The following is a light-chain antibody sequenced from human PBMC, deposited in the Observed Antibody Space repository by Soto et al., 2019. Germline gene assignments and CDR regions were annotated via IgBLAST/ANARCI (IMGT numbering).Light chain of an antibody. V-gene: IGKV3-11*01. J-gene: IGKJ1*01. CDR1: QFLSSY. Sequence: EVVLTQSPATLSLAPGEGATLSCRASQFLSSYLAWYQQKPGQPPRLLIYDTSNRATGIPARFSGSRSGTDFTLTISSLEPEDLAVYYCQQRSNWPRTFGQGTKVDI. CDR2: DTS. CDR3: QQRSNWPRT.